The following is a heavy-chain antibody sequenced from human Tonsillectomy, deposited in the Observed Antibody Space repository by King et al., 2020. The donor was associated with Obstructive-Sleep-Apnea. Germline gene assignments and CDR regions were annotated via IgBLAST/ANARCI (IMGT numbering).Heavy chain of an antibody. J-gene: IGHJ3*01. CDR1: GFSFSHYV. CDR2: ISSDGRTT. CDR3: ARDFSGWYNDAFDV. D-gene: IGHD6-19*01. V-gene: IGHV3-48*03. Sequence: EVQLVQSGGGLVQPGGSLRLSCEASGFSFSHYVMNWVRQAPGKGLEWLSYISSDGRTTYYADSVKGRFTIARDNAKNSLFLQMNSLMVEDTALYFCARDFSGWYNDAFDVWGRGTTVTVSS.